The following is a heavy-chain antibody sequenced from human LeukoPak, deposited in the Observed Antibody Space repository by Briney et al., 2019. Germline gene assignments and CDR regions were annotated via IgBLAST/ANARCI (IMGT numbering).Heavy chain of an antibody. J-gene: IGHJ5*02. D-gene: IGHD1-1*01. CDR2: ISYDGSNK. Sequence: GRSLRLSCAASGFTFSSYGMHWVRQAPGKGLEWVAVISYDGSNKYYADSVKGRFTISRDNSKNTLYPQMNSLRAEDTAVYYCAKDRDNTFDPWGQGTLVTVSS. V-gene: IGHV3-30*18. CDR1: GFTFSSYG. CDR3: AKDRDNTFDP.